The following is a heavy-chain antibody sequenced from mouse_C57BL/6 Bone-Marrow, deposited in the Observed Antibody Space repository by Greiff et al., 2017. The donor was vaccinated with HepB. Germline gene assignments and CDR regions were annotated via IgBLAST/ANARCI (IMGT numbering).Heavy chain of an antibody. CDR2: INPSNGGT. CDR1: GYTFTSYW. J-gene: IGHJ2*01. CDR3: ARSNGYYVRFDY. V-gene: IGHV1-53*01. Sequence: QVQLQQPGTELVKPGASVKLSCKASGYTFTSYWMHWVKQRPGQGLEWIGNINPSNGGTNYNEKFKSKATLTVDKSSSTAYMQLSSLTSEDSAVYCCARSNGYYVRFDYWGQGNTLTVSS. D-gene: IGHD2-3*01.